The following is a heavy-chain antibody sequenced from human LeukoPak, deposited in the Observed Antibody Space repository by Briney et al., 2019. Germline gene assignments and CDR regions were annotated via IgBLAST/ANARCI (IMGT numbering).Heavy chain of an antibody. CDR2: IYYSGST. D-gene: IGHD3-16*02. V-gene: IGHV4-59*02. Sequence: SETLSPTCTVSGGSVRSYYWSWIRQPPGKGLEWIGYIYYSGSTNYNPSLKSRVTISVDTSKNQFSLKLSSVTAADTAVYYCAREAYDYVWGSYRYTDYWGQGTLVTVSS. CDR3: AREAYDYVWGSYRYTDY. J-gene: IGHJ4*02. CDR1: GGSVRSYY.